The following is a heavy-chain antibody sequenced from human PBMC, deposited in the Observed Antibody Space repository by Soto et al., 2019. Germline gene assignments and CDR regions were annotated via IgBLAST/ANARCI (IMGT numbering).Heavy chain of an antibody. CDR1: GFTFSTYS. CDR3: ARGRSINTNMDY. D-gene: IGHD2-2*01. V-gene: IGHV3-21*01. J-gene: IGHJ4*02. CDR2: ISSGGGSV. Sequence: EVQLVESGGGLVKPGGSLRLSCAASGFTFSTYSMNWVRQAPGKGLEWISSISSGGGSVSYAESVKGRFTISRDNAKNSLYLQMDSLRAEDTAVYYCARGRSINTNMDYWGQGTLVTVSS.